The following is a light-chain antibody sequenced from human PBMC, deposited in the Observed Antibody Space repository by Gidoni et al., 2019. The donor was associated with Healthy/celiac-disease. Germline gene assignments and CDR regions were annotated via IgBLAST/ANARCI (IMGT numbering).Light chain of an antibody. CDR2: AVS. CDR3: CSYAGSYTLV. J-gene: IGLJ2*01. V-gene: IGLV2-11*01. Sequence: QPALTQPRSVSGSPGQSVTISCTGTSSDVGGYNYVSWYQQHPGKAPKLMIYAVSKRPSGVPDRFSGSKSGNTASLTISGLQAEDEADYYCCSYAGSYTLVFGGGTKLTVL. CDR1: SSDVGGYNY.